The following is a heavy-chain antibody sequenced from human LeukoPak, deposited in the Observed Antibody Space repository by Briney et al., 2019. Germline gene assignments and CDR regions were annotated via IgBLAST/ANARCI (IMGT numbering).Heavy chain of an antibody. D-gene: IGHD3-22*01. V-gene: IGHV3-23*01. J-gene: IGHJ4*02. CDR1: GFTFSSYA. CDR3: AKANYYDSSGHFDY. Sequence: GGSLRLSCAASGFTFSSYAMSWVRQAPGKGLEWVSAISGSGGSTYYADSVKGRFAISRDNSKNTLYLQMNSLRAEDTAVYYCAKANYYDSSGHFDYWGQGTLVTVSS. CDR2: ISGSGGST.